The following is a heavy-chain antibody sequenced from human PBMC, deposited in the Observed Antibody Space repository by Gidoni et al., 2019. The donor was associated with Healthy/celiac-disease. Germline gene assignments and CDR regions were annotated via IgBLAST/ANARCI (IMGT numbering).Heavy chain of an antibody. CDR1: GSTFTSYG. CDR3: ASGVITGTTGYYGMDV. J-gene: IGHJ6*02. D-gene: IGHD1-7*01. CDR2: ISAYNGNT. Sequence: QVQLVQSGAEVKKPGASVKVSCKASGSTFTSYGISWVRQAPGQGLEWMGWISAYNGNTNYAQKLQGRVTMTTDTSTSTAYMELRSLRSDDTAVYYCASGVITGTTGYYGMDVWGQGTTVTVSS. V-gene: IGHV1-18*01.